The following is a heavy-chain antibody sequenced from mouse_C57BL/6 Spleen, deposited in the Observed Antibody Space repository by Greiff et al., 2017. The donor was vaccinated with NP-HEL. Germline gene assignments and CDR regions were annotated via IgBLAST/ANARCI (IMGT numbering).Heavy chain of an antibody. D-gene: IGHD1-1*01. CDR3: ARTPLVATPDY. CDR2: IYPGDGDT. Sequence: QVQLQQSGAELVKPGASVKISCKASGYAFSSYWMNWVKQRPGKGLEWIGQIYPGDGDTNYNGKFKGKATLTADKSSSQAYMQLSSLTSEGSAVYFCARTPLVATPDYWGQGTTLTVSS. V-gene: IGHV1-80*01. J-gene: IGHJ2*01. CDR1: GYAFSSYW.